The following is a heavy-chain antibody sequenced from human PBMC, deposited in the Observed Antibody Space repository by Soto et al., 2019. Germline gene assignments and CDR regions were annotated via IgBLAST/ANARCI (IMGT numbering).Heavy chain of an antibody. CDR3: ARDGFETGDYYYYGMDV. V-gene: IGHV4-4*07. CDR1: GGSISSYY. J-gene: IGHJ6*02. Sequence: SETLSLTCTVSGGSISSYYWSWIRQPAGKGLEWIGRIYTSGSTNYNPSLKSRATMSVDTSKNQFSLKLSSVTAADTAVYYCARDGFETGDYYYYGMDVWGQGTTVTVSS. D-gene: IGHD2-8*02. CDR2: IYTSGST.